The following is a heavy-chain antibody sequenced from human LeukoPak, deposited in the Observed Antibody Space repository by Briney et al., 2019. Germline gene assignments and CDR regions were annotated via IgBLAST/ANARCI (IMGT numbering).Heavy chain of an antibody. CDR1: GYTFTGYY. Sequence: ASVKVSCKASGYTFTGYYMHWVRQAPGQGLEWMGWINPIFGTANYAQKFQGRVTITADESTSTAYMELSSLRSEDTAVYYCARGTIFGVVPNWFDPWGQGTLVTVSS. V-gene: IGHV1-69*13. CDR3: ARGTIFGVVPNWFDP. J-gene: IGHJ5*02. D-gene: IGHD3-3*01. CDR2: INPIFGTA.